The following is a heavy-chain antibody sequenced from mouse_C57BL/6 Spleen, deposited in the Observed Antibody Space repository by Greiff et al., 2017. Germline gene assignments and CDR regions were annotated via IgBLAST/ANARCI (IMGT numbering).Heavy chain of an antibody. CDR1: GYTFTDYY. V-gene: IGHV1-19*01. Sequence: EVQLQQSGPVLVKPGASVKMSCTASGYTFTDYYMNWVKQSHGKSLEWIGVINPYNGCTSYNQKFKGKATFTVDKSSSTAYMELNSLTSEDSAVYYCAKEAHYFDYWGQGTTLTVSS. CDR2: INPYNGCT. CDR3: AKEAHYFDY. J-gene: IGHJ2*01.